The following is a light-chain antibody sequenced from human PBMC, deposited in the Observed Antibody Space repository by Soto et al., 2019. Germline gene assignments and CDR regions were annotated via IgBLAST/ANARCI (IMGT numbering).Light chain of an antibody. Sequence: EIVLTQSPATLSLSPGERATLSCRASQSVSYYLAWYQQKPGQAPRLLIYDASNRATGIPARFSGSGSGTDFTLTISSLEPEDSAIYYCQQRYNSQGITFGPGTKVDI. V-gene: IGKV3-11*01. CDR2: DAS. J-gene: IGKJ3*01. CDR3: QQRYNSQGIT. CDR1: QSVSYY.